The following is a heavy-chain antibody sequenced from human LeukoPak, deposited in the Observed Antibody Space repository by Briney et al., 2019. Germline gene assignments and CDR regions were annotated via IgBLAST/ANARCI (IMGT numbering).Heavy chain of an antibody. V-gene: IGHV3-20*04. D-gene: IGHD6-19*01. Sequence: GGSLRLSCAASGFTFDDYGMSWVRHAPGKGLEWVSGINWNGGSTGYADSVKGRFTISRDNAKNSLYLQMNSLRAEDTALYYCARVRTAVAGLWYYYYGMDVWGQGTTVTVSS. CDR3: ARVRTAVAGLWYYYYGMDV. CDR2: INWNGGST. CDR1: GFTFDDYG. J-gene: IGHJ6*02.